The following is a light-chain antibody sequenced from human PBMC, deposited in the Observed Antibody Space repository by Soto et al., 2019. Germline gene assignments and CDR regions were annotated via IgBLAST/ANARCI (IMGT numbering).Light chain of an antibody. CDR1: QSISTW. Sequence: DIQMTQSPSTLAASVGDRVIITCRASQSISTWMAWYQQKPGKAPKLLIYTASSLQSGVPSRFSGGGSGTEFTLTISSLQPDDFATSYCQQYHTWTLGQGTKV. V-gene: IGKV1-5*03. CDR3: QQYHTWT. J-gene: IGKJ1*01. CDR2: TAS.